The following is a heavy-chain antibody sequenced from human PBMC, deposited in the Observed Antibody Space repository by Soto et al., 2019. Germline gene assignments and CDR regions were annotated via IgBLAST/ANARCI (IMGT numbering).Heavy chain of an antibody. D-gene: IGHD1-26*01. Sequence: QVQLQESGPGLVKPSETLSLTCTVSGGSVSSGSYYWSWIRQPPGKRLEWIGYIYYRGSTNYNPSLKSRVTISVDTSKNQFALKLSSVTAADTAVYYCARATIVGATIFGAFDIWGQGTMVTVSS. J-gene: IGHJ3*02. V-gene: IGHV4-61*01. CDR3: ARATIVGATIFGAFDI. CDR1: GGSVSSGSYY. CDR2: IYYRGST.